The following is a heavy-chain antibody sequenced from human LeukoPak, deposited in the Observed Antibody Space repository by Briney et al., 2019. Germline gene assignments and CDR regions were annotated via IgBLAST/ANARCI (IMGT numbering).Heavy chain of an antibody. V-gene: IGHV4-31*03. Sequence: SETLSLTCTVSGGSISSGGYYWSWIRQHPGKGLEWIGYIYYSGSTYYNPSLKSRVTISVDTSKNQFSLKLSSVTAADTAVYYCARENYYDSSVGAFDIWGQGTMVTVSS. CDR2: IYYSGST. CDR3: ARENYYDSSVGAFDI. J-gene: IGHJ3*02. D-gene: IGHD3-22*01. CDR1: GGSISSGGYY.